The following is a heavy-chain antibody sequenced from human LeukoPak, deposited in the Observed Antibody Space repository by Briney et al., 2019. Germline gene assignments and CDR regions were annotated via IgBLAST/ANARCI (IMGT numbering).Heavy chain of an antibody. J-gene: IGHJ4*02. CDR3: ARGPMRHYYDSSGGYYFDY. CDR1: GGSFSGYY. CDR2: INHSGST. V-gene: IGHV4-34*01. D-gene: IGHD3-22*01. Sequence: SETLSLTCAVYGGSFSGYYWSWIRQPPGKGLEWIREINHSGSTNYNPSLKSRVTISVDTSKNLFSLKLSSVTAADTAVYYCARGPMRHYYDSSGGYYFDYWGQGTLVTVSS.